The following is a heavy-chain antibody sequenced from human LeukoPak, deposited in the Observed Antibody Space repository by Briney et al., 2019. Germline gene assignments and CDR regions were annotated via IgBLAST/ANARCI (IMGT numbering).Heavy chain of an antibody. V-gene: IGHV3-74*01. Sequence: GGALRLSCAASGVTFSNDWMHWVRQVPGKGLVWVARVTSDGRGTSYAESVKGRFTISRDNSKNTLYLQMDSLRAEDTAVYYCAKDRVQYDFWSGLDYWGQGTLVTVSS. J-gene: IGHJ4*02. CDR3: AKDRVQYDFWSGLDY. D-gene: IGHD3-3*01. CDR2: VTSDGRGT. CDR1: GVTFSNDW.